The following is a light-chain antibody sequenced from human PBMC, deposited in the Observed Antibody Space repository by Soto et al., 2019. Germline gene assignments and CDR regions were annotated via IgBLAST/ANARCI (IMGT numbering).Light chain of an antibody. CDR3: QQYYSQVT. Sequence: DIQMTQSPSSLSASVGDRVTITCRASQGISTYLNWYQQKPGKAPKLLIYAASSLQSGVPSRFSGSGSGTEFTLTISSLQPDDSATYYCQQYYSQVTFGQGTKVDIK. J-gene: IGKJ1*01. V-gene: IGKV1-39*01. CDR1: QGISTY. CDR2: AAS.